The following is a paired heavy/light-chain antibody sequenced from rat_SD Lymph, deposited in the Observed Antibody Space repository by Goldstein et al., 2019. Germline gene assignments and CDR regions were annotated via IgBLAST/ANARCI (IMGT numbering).Heavy chain of an antibody. CDR2: ISYDGSST. CDR3: TREVLVIYYYDGYPFDY. J-gene: IGHJ2*01. Sequence: EVQLVESGGGLVQPGRSMKLSCAASGFTFSNYGMAWVRQAPTKGLEWVATISYDGSSTYYRDSVKGRFTISRDNAKSTLYLQMNSLRSEDTATYYCTREVLVIYYYDGYPFDYWGQGVMVTVSS. CDR1: GFTFSNYG. V-gene: IGHV5-29*01. D-gene: IGHD1-12*03.
Light chain of an antibody. CDR2: YAS. CDR3: QQSYSSLYT. J-gene: IGKJ2-1*01. Sequence: NIVLTQSPATLSVTPGESVSLSCRASQSISTSIHWYQQKSNESPRLLIKYASQSMSGIPSRFSGSGSGTDFTLSINRVESEDFSIYYCQQSYSSLYTFGAGTKLELK. V-gene: IGKV5S10*01. CDR1: QSISTS.